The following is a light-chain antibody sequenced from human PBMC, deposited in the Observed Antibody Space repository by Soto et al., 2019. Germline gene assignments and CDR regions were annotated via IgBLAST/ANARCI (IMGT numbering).Light chain of an antibody. V-gene: IGKV3-20*01. Sequence: EIVLTQSPGTLSLPPGERATLSCRASQSVSSSYLAWYQHKPGQAPRLLISGTSSRATGIPDRFSGSGAGTDFTLTISRLEPEDFAVYYCQQYGTTPWTFGQGTKVEVK. CDR1: QSVSSSY. CDR3: QQYGTTPWT. J-gene: IGKJ1*01. CDR2: GTS.